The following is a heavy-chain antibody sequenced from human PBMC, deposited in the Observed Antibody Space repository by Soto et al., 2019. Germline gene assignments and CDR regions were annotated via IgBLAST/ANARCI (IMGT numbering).Heavy chain of an antibody. CDR3: AREGQLAPGWPMYNRFDP. CDR2: IYYSGST. J-gene: IGHJ5*02. Sequence: PSETLSLTCTVSGGSVSSGSYYWSWIRQPPGKGLEWIGYIYYSGSTNYNPSLKSRVTISVDTSKNQFSLKLSSVTAADTAVYYCAREGQLAPGWPMYNRFDPWGQGTLVTVSS. D-gene: IGHD6-6*01. V-gene: IGHV4-61*01. CDR1: GGSVSSGSYY.